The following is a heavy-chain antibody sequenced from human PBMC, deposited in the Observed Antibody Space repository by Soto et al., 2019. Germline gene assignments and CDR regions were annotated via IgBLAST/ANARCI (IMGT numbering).Heavy chain of an antibody. CDR3: AEGRGYGSFYFDY. J-gene: IGHJ4*02. CDR1: RFTFSSYA. V-gene: IGHV3-23*01. Sequence: GGSLRLSCAASRFTFSSYAMTWVRQAPGKGLEWVSTISGSGGSTYYADSVKGRFTISRDNSKNTLYLQMNSLRAEDTAVYYCAEGRGYGSFYFDYWGQGTLVTVSS. D-gene: IGHD5-12*01. CDR2: ISGSGGST.